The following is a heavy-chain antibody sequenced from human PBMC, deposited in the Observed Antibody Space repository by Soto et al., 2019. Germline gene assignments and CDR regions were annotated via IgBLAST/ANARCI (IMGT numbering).Heavy chain of an antibody. CDR3: ARSPAQVRLGVEGNYYYYGMDV. D-gene: IGHD3-3*01. CDR2: INHSGST. Sequence: SETLSLTCAVYGGSFSGYYWSWIRQPPGKGLEWIGEINHSGSTNYNPSLKSRVTISVDTSKNQFSLKLSSVTAADTAVYYCARSPAQVRLGVEGNYYYYGMDVWGQGTTVTVSS. CDR1: GGSFSGYY. J-gene: IGHJ6*02. V-gene: IGHV4-34*01.